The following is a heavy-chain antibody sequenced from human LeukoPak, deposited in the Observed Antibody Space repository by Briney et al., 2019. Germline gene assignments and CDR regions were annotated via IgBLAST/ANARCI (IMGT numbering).Heavy chain of an antibody. CDR1: GGSISSYY. Sequence: PSETLSLTCTVSGGSISSYYWSWIRQPAGKGLEWIGCIYTSGSTNYNPSLKSRVTMSVDTSKNQFSLKLSSVTAADTAVYYCARDSVAQQWLVGQYYFDYWGQGTLVTVSS. J-gene: IGHJ4*02. V-gene: IGHV4-4*07. CDR2: IYTSGST. CDR3: ARDSVAQQWLVGQYYFDY. D-gene: IGHD6-19*01.